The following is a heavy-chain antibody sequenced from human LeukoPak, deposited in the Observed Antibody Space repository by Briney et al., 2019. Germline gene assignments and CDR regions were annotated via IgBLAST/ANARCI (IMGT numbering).Heavy chain of an antibody. Sequence: NPSETLSLTCSVSGGSVRSYSWSWIRQPPGKGLEWIGYIHNSGTTNYKPSLKSRVIISVETTKNQFSLKLSSVTAADTAVYYCARHGGGSLVATILHAFDIWGRGTMVTVSS. CDR2: IHNSGTT. D-gene: IGHD5-24*01. J-gene: IGHJ3*02. V-gene: IGHV4-59*08. CDR1: GGSVRSYS. CDR3: ARHGGGSLVATILHAFDI.